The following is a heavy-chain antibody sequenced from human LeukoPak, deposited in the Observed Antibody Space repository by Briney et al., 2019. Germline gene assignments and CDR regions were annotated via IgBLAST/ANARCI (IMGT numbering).Heavy chain of an antibody. CDR3: TRVGYIGEGIDY. CDR1: GFTFSSYA. J-gene: IGHJ4*02. V-gene: IGHV3-30-3*01. D-gene: IGHD5-24*01. Sequence: GGSLRLSCAASGFTFSSYAMHWVRQAPGKGLEWVAVISYDGSNKYYADSVKGRFTISRDNAKNSLYLQMNSLRAEDTAIYYCTRVGYIGEGIDYWGQGTLVTVSS. CDR2: ISYDGSNK.